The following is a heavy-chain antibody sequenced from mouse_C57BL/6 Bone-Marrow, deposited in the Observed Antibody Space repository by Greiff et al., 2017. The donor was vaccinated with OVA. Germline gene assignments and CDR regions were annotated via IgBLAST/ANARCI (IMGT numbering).Heavy chain of an antibody. CDR2: INPYNGGT. CDR3: ARRGYYYAMDY. J-gene: IGHJ4*01. Sequence: EVKLQESGPVLVKPGASVKMSCKASGYTFTDYYMNWVKQSHGKSLEWIGVINPYNGGTSYNQKFKGKATLTVDKSSSTAYMELNSLTSEDSAVYYCARRGYYYAMDYWGQGTSVTVSS. CDR1: GYTFTDYY. V-gene: IGHV1-19*01.